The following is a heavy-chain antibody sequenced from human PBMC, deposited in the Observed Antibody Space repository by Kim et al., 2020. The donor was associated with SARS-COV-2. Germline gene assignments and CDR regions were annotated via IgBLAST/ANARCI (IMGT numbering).Heavy chain of an antibody. V-gene: IGHV3-30*01. D-gene: IGHD2-15*01. CDR3: ARDHTPSFYYYGMDV. Sequence: DPREGRLTISRDNSKNTLYLQMNSLRAEDTAVYYCARDHTPSFYYYGMDVWGQGTTVTVSS. J-gene: IGHJ6*02.